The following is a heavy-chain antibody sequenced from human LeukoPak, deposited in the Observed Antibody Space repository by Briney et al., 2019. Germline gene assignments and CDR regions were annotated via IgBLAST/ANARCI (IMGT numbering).Heavy chain of an antibody. V-gene: IGHV1-46*01. D-gene: IGHD2/OR15-2a*01. CDR3: ARDSTPPYNWFDP. J-gene: IGHJ5*02. Sequence: ASVKVSCKASGYTFTGYYMHWVRQAPGQGLEWMGWINPTAGNTYYAQRFQGRVTMTRNTSTSTVYMELSSLRSEDTAVYYCARDSTPPYNWFDPWGQGTLVTVSS. CDR1: GYTFTGYY. CDR2: INPTAGNT.